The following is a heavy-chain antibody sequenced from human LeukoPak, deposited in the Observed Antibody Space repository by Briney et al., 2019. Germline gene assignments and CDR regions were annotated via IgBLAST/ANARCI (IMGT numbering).Heavy chain of an antibody. J-gene: IGHJ3*02. V-gene: IGHV1-2*02. CDR1: GYTFTGYY. Sequence: ASVKVSCKASGYTFTGYYMHWVRQAPGQGREWMGWINPNSGGTNYAQKFQGRVTMTRDTSISTAYMELSRLRSDDTAVYSCAIEVVVIATDAFDICGPGTMVTVSS. D-gene: IGHD2-21*01. CDR2: INPNSGGT. CDR3: AIEVVVIATDAFDI.